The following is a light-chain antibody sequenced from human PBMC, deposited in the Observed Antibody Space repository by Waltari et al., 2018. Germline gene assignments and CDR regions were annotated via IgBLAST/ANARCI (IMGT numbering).Light chain of an antibody. V-gene: IGKV1-5*03. CDR1: QSISIW. CDR2: KAS. Sequence: DLQLTQSPSTLSSSWGEKVPITCRAIQSISIWLAWYQQNPGKAPKLLIYKASTLESGVPSRFSGSGSGTEFTLTISGLQPDDLGTYYCQHYDSFPWTFGQGTKLEI. CDR3: QHYDSFPWT. J-gene: IGKJ2*02.